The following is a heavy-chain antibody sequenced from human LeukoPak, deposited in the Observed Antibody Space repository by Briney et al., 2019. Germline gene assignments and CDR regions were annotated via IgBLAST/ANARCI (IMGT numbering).Heavy chain of an antibody. Sequence: GGSLRLSCAASGFTFSTYEMSWVRQAPGKGLEWVSYITDSGSTIYYADSVKGRFTISRDKSKNTPFLQMNSLRAEDTAVYYCARGEGVTVSLPDHNHYDMAVWGKGTTVSISS. V-gene: IGHV3-48*03. J-gene: IGHJ6*03. CDR2: ITDSGSTI. CDR3: ARGEGVTVSLPDHNHYDMAV. CDR1: GFTFSTYE. D-gene: IGHD2-21*02.